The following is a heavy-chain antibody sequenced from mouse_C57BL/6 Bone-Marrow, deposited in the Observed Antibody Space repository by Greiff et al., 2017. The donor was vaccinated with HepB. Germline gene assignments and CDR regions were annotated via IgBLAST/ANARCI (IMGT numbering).Heavy chain of an antibody. D-gene: IGHD1-1*01. CDR1: GFNINDYY. V-gene: IGHV14-2*01. Sequence: VQLQQSGAELVKPGASVKLSCTASGFNINDYYMHWVKQRTEQGLEWIGRIDPEDGETKYAPKFQGKATITADTSSNTAYLQLSSLTSEDTAVYYCAREDYYGSSSSYWYFDVWGTGTTVTVSS. J-gene: IGHJ1*03. CDR2: IDPEDGET. CDR3: AREDYYGSSSSYWYFDV.